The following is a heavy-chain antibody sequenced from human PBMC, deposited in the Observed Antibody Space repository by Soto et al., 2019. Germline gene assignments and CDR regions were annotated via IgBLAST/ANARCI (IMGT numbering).Heavy chain of an antibody. D-gene: IGHD6-19*01. Sequence: GGSLRLSCAASGFTFSSYGMHWVRQAPGKGLEWVAVIWYDGSNKYYADSVKGRFTISRDNSKNTLYLQMNSLRAEDTAVYYCARHKGGWIDAFDIWGQGTTVTVSS. V-gene: IGHV3-33*01. CDR3: ARHKGGWIDAFDI. CDR1: GFTFSSYG. J-gene: IGHJ3*02. CDR2: IWYDGSNK.